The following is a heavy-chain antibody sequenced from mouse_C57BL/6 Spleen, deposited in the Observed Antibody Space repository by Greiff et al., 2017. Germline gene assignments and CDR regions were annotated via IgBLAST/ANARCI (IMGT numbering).Heavy chain of an antibody. CDR3: ARGHSGSSYWFAY. CDR2: INPGSGGT. D-gene: IGHD1-1*01. J-gene: IGHJ3*01. CDR1: GYAFTNYL. Sequence: QVQLKQSGAELVRPGTSVKVSCKASGYAFTNYLIEWVKQRPGQGLEWIGVINPGSGGTNYNEKFKGKATLTADKSSSTAYMQLSSLTSEDSAVYFCARGHSGSSYWFAYWGQGTLVTVSA. V-gene: IGHV1-54*01.